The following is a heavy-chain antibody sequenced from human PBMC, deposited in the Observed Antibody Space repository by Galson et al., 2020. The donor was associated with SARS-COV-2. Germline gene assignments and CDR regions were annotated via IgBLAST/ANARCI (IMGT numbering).Heavy chain of an antibody. CDR3: ARVAYCSGASCYPHDY. J-gene: IGHJ4*02. CDR2: INPSGSAM. Sequence: GESLKLSCAASGFTFGTYTMAWVRQPPGKGLEWVSHINPSGSAMYNADPVKGPFTISRDNAKNSLYLQMNSLRDEDTAVYYCARVAYCSGASCYPHDYWGQGTLVTVSS. D-gene: IGHD2-15*01. V-gene: IGHV3-48*02. CDR1: GFTFGTYT.